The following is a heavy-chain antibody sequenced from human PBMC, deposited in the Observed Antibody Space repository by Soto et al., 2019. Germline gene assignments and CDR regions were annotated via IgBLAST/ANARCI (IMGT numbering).Heavy chain of an antibody. CDR1: GFTFSSYG. Sequence: QVQLVESGGGVVQPGRSLRLSCAASGFTFSSYGMHWVRQAPGKGLEWVAVISYDGSNKYYADSVKGRFTISRDNSKNTLYLQMNSLRAEDTAVYYCAKSYGGNSGSDYWCQGTLVTVSS. D-gene: IGHD2-21*02. J-gene: IGHJ4*02. CDR3: AKSYGGNSGSDY. CDR2: ISYDGSNK. V-gene: IGHV3-30*18.